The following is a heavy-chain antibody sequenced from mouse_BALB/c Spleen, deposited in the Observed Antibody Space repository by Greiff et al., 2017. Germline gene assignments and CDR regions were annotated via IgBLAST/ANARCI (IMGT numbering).Heavy chain of an antibody. J-gene: IGHJ4*01. CDR2: INSNGGST. CDR3: ARHEIITTVVASWYAMDY. Sequence: EVMLVESGGGLVKLGGSLKLSCAASGFTFSSYYMSWVRQTPEKRLELVAAINSNGGSTYYPDTVKGRFTISRDNAKNTLYLQMSSLKSEDTALYYCARHEIITTVVASWYAMDYWGQGTSVTVSS. D-gene: IGHD1-1*01. CDR1: GFTFSSYY. V-gene: IGHV5-6-2*01.